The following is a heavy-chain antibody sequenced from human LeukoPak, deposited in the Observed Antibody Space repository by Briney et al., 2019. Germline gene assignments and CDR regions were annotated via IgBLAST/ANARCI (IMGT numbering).Heavy chain of an antibody. CDR2: INTDGSST. CDR3: AKDSGGSCYSPADY. V-gene: IGHV3-74*01. D-gene: IGHD2-15*01. J-gene: IGHJ4*02. Sequence: GGSLRLSCAASGFTFSSYWMHWVRQAPGKGLVWVSRINTDGSSTSYADSVKGRFTISRDNAKNTLYLQMNSLRVEDTAVYYCAKDSGGSCYSPADYWGQGTLVTVSS. CDR1: GFTFSSYW.